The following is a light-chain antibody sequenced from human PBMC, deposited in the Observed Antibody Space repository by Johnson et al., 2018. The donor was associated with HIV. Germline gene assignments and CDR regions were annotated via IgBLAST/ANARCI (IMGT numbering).Light chain of an antibody. J-gene: IGLJ1*01. Sequence: QPVLTQPPSVSAAPGEKVTISCSGNSSNIEINYVSWYQQLPGTAPKLLIYENNKRPSGIPDRFSGSKSGTSATLGITGLQTGDEADYYCGTWGGVFGTGTKVTVL. CDR1: SSNIEINY. CDR2: ENN. V-gene: IGLV1-51*02. CDR3: GTWGGV.